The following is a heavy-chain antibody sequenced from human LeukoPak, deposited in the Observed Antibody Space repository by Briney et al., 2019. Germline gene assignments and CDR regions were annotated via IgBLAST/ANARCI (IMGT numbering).Heavy chain of an antibody. D-gene: IGHD5-24*01. CDR1: GFTFSTYG. Sequence: QAGRSLRLSCAASGFTFSTYGMHWVRQAPGKALEWVAVIWYDGSNEYYADSVKGRFTISRHNSKSTLYLQLNSLRAEDTAVYYCARDSIRDGYNSDYFDYWGQGTLVTVSS. CDR3: ARDSIRDGYNSDYFDY. CDR2: IWYDGSNE. J-gene: IGHJ4*02. V-gene: IGHV3-33*01.